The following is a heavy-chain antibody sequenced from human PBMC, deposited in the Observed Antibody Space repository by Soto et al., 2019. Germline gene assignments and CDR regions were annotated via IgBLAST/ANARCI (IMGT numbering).Heavy chain of an antibody. CDR1: GYTFTGYY. J-gene: IGHJ6*02. D-gene: IGHD2-15*01. Sequence: QVQLVQSGAEVKKPGASVKVSCKASGYTFTGYYMHWVRQAPGQGLEWMGRINPNSGGTNYAQKFQGWVTMTRDTSISTAYMELSRLRSDDTAVYYCAREGYCSGGSCYWGGYYYYYYGMDVWGQGTTVTVSS. CDR3: AREGYCSGGSCYWGGYYYYYYGMDV. V-gene: IGHV1-2*04. CDR2: INPNSGGT.